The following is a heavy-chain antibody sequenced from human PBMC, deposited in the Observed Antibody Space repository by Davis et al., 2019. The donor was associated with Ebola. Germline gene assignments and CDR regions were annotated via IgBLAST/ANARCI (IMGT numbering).Heavy chain of an antibody. CDR3: AKATIGYCSSTSCYAPYYYYYGMDV. CDR1: GFTFDDYA. J-gene: IGHJ6*04. CDR2: ISWNSGSI. Sequence: SLTLSCAASGFTFDDYAMHWVRHAPGKGLEWVSGISWNSGSIGYADSVKGRFTISRDNAKNALYLQMNSLRAEDTALYYCAKATIGYCSSTSCYAPYYYYYGMDVWGKGTTVTVSS. V-gene: IGHV3-9*01. D-gene: IGHD2-2*01.